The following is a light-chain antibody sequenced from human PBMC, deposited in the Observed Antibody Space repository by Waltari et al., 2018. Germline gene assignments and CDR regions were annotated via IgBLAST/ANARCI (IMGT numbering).Light chain of an antibody. CDR1: QDISNY. CDR3: QQYDNLPT. V-gene: IGKV1-33*01. J-gene: IGKJ4*01. Sequence: DIQMTQSPSSVSASVGDRVTITCQASQDISNYLNWYQQKPGKAPKLLIYDATNLETGDPSSFSGSGSGTDFTFTISSLQPEDIATYYCQQYDNLPTFGGGTKVEIK. CDR2: DAT.